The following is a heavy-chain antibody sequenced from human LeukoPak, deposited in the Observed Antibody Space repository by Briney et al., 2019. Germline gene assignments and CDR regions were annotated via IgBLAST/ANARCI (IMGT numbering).Heavy chain of an antibody. J-gene: IGHJ4*02. V-gene: IGHV4-61*08. CDR3: ARGSVDIVATIYPGGFDY. Sequence: SETLSLTCTVSGGSVSSGGYSWSWIRQPPGKGLEWIGYIYCSGSTNYNPSLKSRVTISVDTSKNQFSLKLSSVTAADTAVYYCARGSVDIVATIYPGGFDYWGQGTLVTVSS. D-gene: IGHD5-12*01. CDR2: IYCSGST. CDR1: GGSVSSGGYS.